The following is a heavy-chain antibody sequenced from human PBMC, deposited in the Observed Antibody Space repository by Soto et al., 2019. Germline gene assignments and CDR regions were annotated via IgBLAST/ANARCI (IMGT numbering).Heavy chain of an antibody. CDR1: GGSISSGGYY. V-gene: IGHV4-31*03. D-gene: IGHD6-13*01. Sequence: QVQLQESGPGLVKPSQTLSLTCTVSGGSISSGGYYWSWIRQHPGKGLEWIGYIYYSGSTYYNPSLKRRVTISVDTSKNQFSLKPNSVTAADTAVYYCARPFKQQLVRGFDYWGQGTLVTVSS. CDR3: ARPFKQQLVRGFDY. J-gene: IGHJ4*02. CDR2: IYYSGST.